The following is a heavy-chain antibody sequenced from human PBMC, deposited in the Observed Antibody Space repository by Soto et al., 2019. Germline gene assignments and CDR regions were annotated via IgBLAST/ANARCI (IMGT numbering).Heavy chain of an antibody. V-gene: IGHV4-61*01. D-gene: IGHD5-12*01. CDR3: ARDLYSDPDYYYGMDV. J-gene: IGHJ6*02. Sequence: SETLSLTCTVSGGSVSSGSYYWSWIRQPPGKGLEWIGYIYYSGSTNYNPSLKSRVTISVDTSKNQFSLKLSSVTAADTAVYYCARDLYSDPDYYYGMDVWGQGTTVTVSS. CDR1: GGSVSSGSYY. CDR2: IYYSGST.